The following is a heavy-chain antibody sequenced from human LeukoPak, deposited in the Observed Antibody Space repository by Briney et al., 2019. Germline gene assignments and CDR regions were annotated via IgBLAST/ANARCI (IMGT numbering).Heavy chain of an antibody. J-gene: IGHJ4*02. D-gene: IGHD6-19*01. CDR3: ARGRGSGWSPLDY. V-gene: IGHV3-64*01. CDR1: GFTFSNYA. Sequence: GGSLRLSCAASGFTFSNYALHWVIRAPGKGLAYVSAISSNGGSTYYANPAKGRFTLSRDNSKNTLYLQMGSLRAEDMAVYYCARGRGSGWSPLDYWGQGTLVSVSS. CDR2: ISSNGGST.